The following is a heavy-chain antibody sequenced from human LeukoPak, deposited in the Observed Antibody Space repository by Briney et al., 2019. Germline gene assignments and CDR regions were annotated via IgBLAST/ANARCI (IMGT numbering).Heavy chain of an antibody. D-gene: IGHD5-12*01. CDR1: GGSISSYY. V-gene: IGHV4-59*12. CDR3: ARIVATGEYYFDY. J-gene: IGHJ4*02. Sequence: SETLSLTCTVSGGSISSYYWSWIRQPPGKGLEWIGYIYYSGSTYYNPSLKSRVTISVDRSKNQFSLKLSSVTAADTAVYYCARIVATGEYYFDYWGQGTLATVSS. CDR2: IYYSGST.